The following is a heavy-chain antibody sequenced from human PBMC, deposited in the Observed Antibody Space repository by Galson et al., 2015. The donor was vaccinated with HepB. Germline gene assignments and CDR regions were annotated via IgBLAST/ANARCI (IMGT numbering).Heavy chain of an antibody. V-gene: IGHV3-9*01. CDR2: ISWNSGSI. Sequence: SLRLSCAASGFTFDDYAMHWVRQAPGKGLEWVSGISWNSGSIGYADSVKGRFTISRDNAKNSLYLQMNSLRAEDTALYYCAKARVPAAISPPSPSPFDIWGQGTMVTVPS. J-gene: IGHJ3*02. CDR3: AKARVPAAISPPSPSPFDI. CDR1: GFTFDDYA. D-gene: IGHD2-2*02.